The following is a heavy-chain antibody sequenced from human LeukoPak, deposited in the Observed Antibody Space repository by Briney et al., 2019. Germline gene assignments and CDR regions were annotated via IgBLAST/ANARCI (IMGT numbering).Heavy chain of an antibody. V-gene: IGHV4-59*02. CDR1: GFTVSSYY. CDR2: IYYSGST. CDR3: ARVDDFGSGYLSWFDP. Sequence: GSLRLSCAPSGFTVSSYYMSWVRQAPGKGLEWIGYIYYSGSTNYNPSLKSRVTISVDTSKNQFSLKLSSVTAADTAVYYCARVDDFGSGYLSWFDPWGQGTLVTVSS. D-gene: IGHD3-3*01. J-gene: IGHJ5*02.